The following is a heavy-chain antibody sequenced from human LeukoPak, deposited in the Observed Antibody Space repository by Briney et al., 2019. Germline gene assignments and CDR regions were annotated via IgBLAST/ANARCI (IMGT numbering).Heavy chain of an antibody. V-gene: IGHV5-51*01. CDR3: ASSIAAATGGMDV. D-gene: IGHD6-13*01. CDR2: IYPGDSDT. CDR1: GYSFNSYW. J-gene: IGHJ6*02. Sequence: GESLKISCKGSGYSFNSYWIGWVRQIPGKGLEWIGIIYPGDSDTRYSPYVQGQVTISADKSISTAYLQWSSLKASDTAMYYCASSIAAATGGMDVWGQGTTVTVSS.